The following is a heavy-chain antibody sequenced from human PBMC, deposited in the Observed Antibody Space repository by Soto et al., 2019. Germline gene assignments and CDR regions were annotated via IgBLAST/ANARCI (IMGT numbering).Heavy chain of an antibody. CDR2: VNPKRGDA. Sequence: QVVLVQSGAEVKKPGDSVRVSCKSSGYKFTDYYIHWGRQAPGQGPEWMGWVNPKRGDAVYAQKFQGWVTMTRDTATTTAYLEVKRLSPDDTAVYFCARDPGLPGRYWYFDLWGRGTLVTVSS. D-gene: IGHD3-9*01. CDR1: GYKFTDYY. V-gene: IGHV1-2*04. CDR3: ARDPGLPGRYWYFDL. J-gene: IGHJ2*01.